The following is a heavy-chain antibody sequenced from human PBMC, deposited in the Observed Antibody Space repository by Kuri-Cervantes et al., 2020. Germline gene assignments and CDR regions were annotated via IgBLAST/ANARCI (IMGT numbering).Heavy chain of an antibody. CDR2: INHSGST. J-gene: IGHJ6*03. CDR1: GGSFSGYY. V-gene: IGHV4-34*01. CDR3: ARDTGDYYDSTLPYYYMDV. Sequence: GSLRLSCAVYGGSFSGYYWSWIRQPPGKGLEWIGEINHSGSTNYNPSLKSRVTISVDTSKNQFSLKLSSVTAADTAVYYCARDTGDYYDSTLPYYYMDVWGKGTTVTVSS. D-gene: IGHD3-22*01.